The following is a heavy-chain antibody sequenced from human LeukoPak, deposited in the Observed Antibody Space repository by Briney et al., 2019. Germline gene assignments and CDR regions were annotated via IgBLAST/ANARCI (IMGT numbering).Heavy chain of an antibody. Sequence: SETLSLTCTVSGGSLRGDTYSWTWIRQPPGRGLEWIGNIHHSGSTNYNPSLKSRVTISVDTSKNQFSLKLSSVTAADTAVYFCARGFETMNVWGQGTMVTVSS. D-gene: IGHD3-10*01. CDR1: GGSLRGDTYS. J-gene: IGHJ6*02. CDR3: ARGFETMNV. CDR2: IHHSGST. V-gene: IGHV4-61*01.